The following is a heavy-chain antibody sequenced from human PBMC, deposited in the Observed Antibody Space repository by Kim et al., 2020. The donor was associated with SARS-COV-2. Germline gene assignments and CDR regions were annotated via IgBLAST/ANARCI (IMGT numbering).Heavy chain of an antibody. Sequence: GGSLRLSCAASGFSFNNYAMSWVRQAPGKGLEWVSGIRDSGGSREYADSVKGRFSISRDNSKNTLYLQMDSLRAEDTAVYYCAKVTSGSSGWFEYFQYWDQGTLVTVSS. CDR1: GFSFNNYA. CDR2: IRDSGGSR. D-gene: IGHD6-19*01. V-gene: IGHV3-23*01. CDR3: AKVTSGSSGWFEYFQY. J-gene: IGHJ1*01.